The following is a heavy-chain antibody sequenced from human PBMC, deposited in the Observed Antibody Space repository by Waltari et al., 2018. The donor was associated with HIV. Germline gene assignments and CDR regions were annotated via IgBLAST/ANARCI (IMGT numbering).Heavy chain of an antibody. D-gene: IGHD6-13*01. V-gene: IGHV3-66*02. CDR1: GFTVSSNY. J-gene: IGHJ5*02. Sequence: EVQLVESGGGLVQPGGSLRLSCAASGFTVSSNYMSWVRQAPGKGLEWVSVIYSGGSTYYADSVKGRFTISRDNSKNTLYLQMNSLRAEDTAVYYCARDGSIAAAGRGFVWFDPWGQGTLVTVSS. CDR3: ARDGSIAAAGRGFVWFDP. CDR2: IYSGGST.